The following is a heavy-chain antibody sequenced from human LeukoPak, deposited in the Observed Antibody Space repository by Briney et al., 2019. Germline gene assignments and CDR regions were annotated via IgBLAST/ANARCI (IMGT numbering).Heavy chain of an antibody. Sequence: GESLKISCKGSGYSFTSYWIGWVRQMPGKGLEWMGIIYPGDTDTRYSPSLQGQATISADKSISTAYLRWSRLKAPDTAMYYCARSSWGGGSCYCAFDIWGQGTMVTVSS. CDR1: GYSFTSYW. CDR2: IYPGDTDT. J-gene: IGHJ3*02. D-gene: IGHD2-15*01. V-gene: IGHV5-51*01. CDR3: ARSSWGGGSCYCAFDI.